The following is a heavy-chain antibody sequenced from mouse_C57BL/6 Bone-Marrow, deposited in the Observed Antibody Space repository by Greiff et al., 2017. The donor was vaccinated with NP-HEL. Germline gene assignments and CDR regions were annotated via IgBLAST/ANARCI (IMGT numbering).Heavy chain of an antibody. CDR3: ARRRRTGSMDD. CDR2: INPDSSTI. D-gene: IGHD4-1*01. Sequence: EVKLLQSGGGLVQPGGSLKLSCAASGIAFSRYWMSWVRRAPGKGLEWIGEINPDSSTINYAPSLKDKFIISRDNAKNTLYLQMSKVRSEDTALYYCARRRRTGSMDDWGQGTSVTVSS. J-gene: IGHJ4*01. CDR1: GIAFSRYW. V-gene: IGHV4-1*01.